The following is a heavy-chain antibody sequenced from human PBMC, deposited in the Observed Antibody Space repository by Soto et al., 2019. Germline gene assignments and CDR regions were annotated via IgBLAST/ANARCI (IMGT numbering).Heavy chain of an antibody. V-gene: IGHV3-30*18. CDR1: GFTFSGYG. CDR2: ISYYGTNE. D-gene: IGHD1-26*01. J-gene: IGHJ4*02. CDR3: AKEDHSGRYSLDY. Sequence: GGSLRLSCEASGFTFSGYGMHWVRQAPGKGLEWVAVISYYGTNEYYEDSVKGRFTISRDNSKNTLYLQMNSLRIEDTAVYFCAKEDHSGRYSLDYCGQGSQVTVSS.